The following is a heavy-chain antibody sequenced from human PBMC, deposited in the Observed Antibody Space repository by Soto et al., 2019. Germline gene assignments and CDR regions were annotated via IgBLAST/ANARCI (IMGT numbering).Heavy chain of an antibody. V-gene: IGHV3-30-3*01. Sequence: PGGSLRLSCAASGFTFSSYAMHWVRQAPGKGLEWVAVISYDGSNKYYADSVKGRFTISRDNSKNTLYLQMNSLRAEDTAVYYCARAYCTNGVCSYYYYGMDVWGQGTTVTVSS. CDR3: ARAYCTNGVCSYYYYGMDV. D-gene: IGHD2-8*01. J-gene: IGHJ6*02. CDR1: GFTFSSYA. CDR2: ISYDGSNK.